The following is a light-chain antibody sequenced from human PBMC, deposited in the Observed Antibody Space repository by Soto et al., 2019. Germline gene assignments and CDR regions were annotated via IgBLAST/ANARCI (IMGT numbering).Light chain of an antibody. CDR2: GNT. J-gene: IGLJ2*01. V-gene: IGLV1-40*01. Sequence: QAVVTQPPSVSGAPGQRVTISCTGSSSNIGAGYGVHWYQQLPGTAPKLLIYGNTNRPSGVPDRFSGSKSDTSASLAITGLQAEDEADYYCQSYDSSLSGSVVFGGGTQLTVL. CDR1: SSNIGAGYG. CDR3: QSYDSSLSGSVV.